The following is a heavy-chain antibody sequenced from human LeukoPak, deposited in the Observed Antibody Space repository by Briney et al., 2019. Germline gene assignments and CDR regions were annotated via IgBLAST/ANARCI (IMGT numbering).Heavy chain of an antibody. Sequence: GGSLLLYCAASGFPLSSYWMSWGRPAPGKGLEWVANIKQDGREKYYVDSVKGRFTISRDNAKNSLYLQMNSLRAEDTAVYYCARGLFPPWWELLTPSDGYYFDYWGQGTLVTVSS. CDR2: IKQDGREK. V-gene: IGHV3-7*01. CDR1: GFPLSSYW. CDR3: ARGLFPPWWELLTPSDGYYFDY. D-gene: IGHD1-26*01. J-gene: IGHJ4*02.